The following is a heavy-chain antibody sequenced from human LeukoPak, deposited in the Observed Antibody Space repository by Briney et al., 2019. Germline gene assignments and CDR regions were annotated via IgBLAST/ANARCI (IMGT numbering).Heavy chain of an antibody. V-gene: IGHV3-48*03. Sequence: GGSLRLSCAASGFTFSSYEMNWVCQAPGKWLEWVSYISSSGTTIYYADSVKGRFTISRDNAKNSLYLQMNSLRAEDTAVYYCAREPVTGDYYFDYWGQGTLVTVSS. D-gene: IGHD7-27*01. CDR1: GFTFSSYE. CDR3: AREPVTGDYYFDY. CDR2: ISSSGTTI. J-gene: IGHJ4*02.